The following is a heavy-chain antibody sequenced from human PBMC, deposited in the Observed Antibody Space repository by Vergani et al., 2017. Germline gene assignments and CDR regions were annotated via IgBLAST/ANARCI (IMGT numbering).Heavy chain of an antibody. CDR3: ARGTSQGRYYYDSSGYVY. Sequence: QVQLVQSGAEVKKPGSSVKVSCKASGGTFSSYAISWVRQAPGQGLEWMGRIIPIFGTANYAQKFQGRVTITADESTSTAYMELSSLRSEDTAVYYCARGTSQGRYYYDSSGYVYWGQGTLVTVSS. CDR1: GGTFSSYA. D-gene: IGHD3-22*01. CDR2: IIPIFGTA. J-gene: IGHJ4*02. V-gene: IGHV1-69*13.